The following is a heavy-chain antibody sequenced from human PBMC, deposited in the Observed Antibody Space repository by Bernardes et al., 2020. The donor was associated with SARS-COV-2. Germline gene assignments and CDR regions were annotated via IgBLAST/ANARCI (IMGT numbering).Heavy chain of an antibody. D-gene: IGHD3-22*01. CDR1: GYSFTNYW. V-gene: IGHV5-51*01. J-gene: IGHJ4*02. Sequence: GESLKISCKASGYSFTNYWIGWVRQMPGKGLEWMGIIYPGYGDTRYRPSFQGQVTISADKSISTAYLQWSSLKASDTAIYYCAKSGYDSSGYPGDHYFDYWGQGSLVTVSS. CDR2: IYPGYGDT. CDR3: AKSGYDSSGYPGDHYFDY.